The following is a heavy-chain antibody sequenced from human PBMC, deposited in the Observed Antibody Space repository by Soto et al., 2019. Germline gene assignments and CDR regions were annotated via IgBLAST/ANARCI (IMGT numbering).Heavy chain of an antibody. V-gene: IGHV1-18*01. CDR2: ISAYNGNT. Sequence: QVQLVQSGAEVKKPGASVKVSCKASGYTFTSYGISWVRQAPGQGLEWMGWISAYNGNTNYAQKLQGRVTMTTDTSTSSAYMELRSLRSDDTAVYYCARAGRSVGQLLYYYYYGMDVWGQGTTVTVSS. CDR3: ARAGRSVGQLLYYYYYGMDV. CDR1: GYTFTSYG. J-gene: IGHJ6*02. D-gene: IGHD1-26*01.